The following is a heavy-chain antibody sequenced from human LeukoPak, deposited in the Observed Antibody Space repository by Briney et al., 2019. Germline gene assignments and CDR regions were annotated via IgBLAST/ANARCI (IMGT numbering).Heavy chain of an antibody. CDR1: GGSISSSSYY. Sequence: PSETLSLTCTVSGGSISSSSYYWGWIRQPPGKGLEWIVSISYSGSTYYNPSLKTRVTLSVDTSKNQFSLKLSSVTAADTAVYYCARPPRGSPTWFDPWGQGTLVTVSS. V-gene: IGHV4-39*01. CDR3: ARPPRGSPTWFDP. D-gene: IGHD5-12*01. CDR2: ISYSGST. J-gene: IGHJ5*02.